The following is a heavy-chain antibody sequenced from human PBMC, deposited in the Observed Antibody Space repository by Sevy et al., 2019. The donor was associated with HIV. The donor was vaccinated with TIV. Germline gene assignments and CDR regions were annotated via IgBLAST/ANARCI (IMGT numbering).Heavy chain of an antibody. CDR3: AKVRDHDYYDILTGPEDY. CDR2: ISGSGGST. V-gene: IGHV3-23*01. J-gene: IGHJ4*02. CDR1: GFTFSSYA. Sequence: GGSLRLSCAASGFTFSSYAMSWVRQAPGKGLEWVSAISGSGGSTYYADSVKGRFPISRDNAKNTLYLQMNSLRAEDTAVSACAKVRDHDYYDILTGPEDYWGQGTLVTVSS. D-gene: IGHD3-9*01.